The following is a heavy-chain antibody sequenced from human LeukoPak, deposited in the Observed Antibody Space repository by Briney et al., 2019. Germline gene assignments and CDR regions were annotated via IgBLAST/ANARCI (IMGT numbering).Heavy chain of an antibody. Sequence: GASVKVSCKVSGYTFTSYDINWVRQATGQGLEWMGWMNPNSGNTGYAQKFQGRVTMTRNTSISTAYMELSSLRSEDTAVYYCARVIAAAFNNWFDPWGQGTLVTVSS. V-gene: IGHV1-8*01. CDR1: GYTFTSYD. D-gene: IGHD6-13*01. CDR3: ARVIAAAFNNWFDP. CDR2: MNPNSGNT. J-gene: IGHJ5*02.